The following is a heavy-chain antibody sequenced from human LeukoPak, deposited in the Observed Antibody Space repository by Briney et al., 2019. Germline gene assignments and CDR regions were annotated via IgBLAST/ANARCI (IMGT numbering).Heavy chain of an antibody. CDR3: ARDLQHYYGSGSYFDY. Sequence: GGSLRLSCAASGFTFGSYGMHWVRQAPGKGLEWVAVIWYDGSNKYYADSVKGRFTISRDNSKNTLYLQMNSLRAEDTAVYYCARDLQHYYGSGSYFDYWGQGTLVTVSS. CDR2: IWYDGSNK. CDR1: GFTFGSYG. V-gene: IGHV3-33*01. J-gene: IGHJ4*02. D-gene: IGHD3-10*01.